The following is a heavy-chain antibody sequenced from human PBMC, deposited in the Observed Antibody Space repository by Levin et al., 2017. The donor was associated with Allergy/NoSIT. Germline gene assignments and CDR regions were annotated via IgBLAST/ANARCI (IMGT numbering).Heavy chain of an antibody. CDR2: ISYDGSNK. V-gene: IGHV3-30*18. CDR3: AKDRGWASRALSVIDY. J-gene: IGHJ4*02. D-gene: IGHD1-26*01. Sequence: GESLKISCAASGFTFSSYGMHWVRQAPGKGLEWVAVISYDGSNKYYADSVKGRFTISRDNSKNTLYLQMNSLRAEDTAVYYCAKDRGWASRALSVIDYWGQGTLVTVSS. CDR1: GFTFSSYG.